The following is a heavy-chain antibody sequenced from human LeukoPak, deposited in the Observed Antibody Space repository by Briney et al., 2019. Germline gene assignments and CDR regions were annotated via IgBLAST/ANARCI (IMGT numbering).Heavy chain of an antibody. V-gene: IGHV4-4*07. Sequence: PETLSLTCTVSGGSISSSYCSWIRQPAGKGLERIGRIYTTGSTDSTDFNPSLKSRVTMSVDTSKNQFSLKLGSVTAADTAVYYCAGFGAGSYYWGQGTLVTVSS. CDR1: GGSISSSY. J-gene: IGHJ4*02. D-gene: IGHD3-10*01. CDR2: IYTTGSTDST. CDR3: AGFGAGSYY.